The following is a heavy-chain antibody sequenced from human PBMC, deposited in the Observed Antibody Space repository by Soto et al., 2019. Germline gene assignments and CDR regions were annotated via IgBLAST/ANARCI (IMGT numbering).Heavy chain of an antibody. D-gene: IGHD4-4*01. CDR1: GYTFSSCA. CDR3: ARGTTVTTTPTYYYMDV. CDR2: ISPYNGNT. J-gene: IGHJ6*03. V-gene: IGHV1-18*01. Sequence: ASVKVSCKASGYTFSSCAISWVRQAPGQGLEWMGWISPYNGNTHYAQNLQGRVTMTTDTSTTTAYMELRSLKSDDTAIYYCARGTTVTTTPTYYYMDVWGKGTTVTVSS.